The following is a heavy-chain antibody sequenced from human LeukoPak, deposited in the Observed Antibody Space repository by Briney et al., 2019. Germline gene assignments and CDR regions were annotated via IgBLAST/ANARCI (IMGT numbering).Heavy chain of an antibody. V-gene: IGHV4-61*05. CDR1: GGSISSSSYY. Sequence: SETLSLTCTVSGGSISSSSYYWGWIRQPPGKGLEWIGYIYYSGSTNYNPSLKSRVTISVDTSKNQFSLKLSSVTAADTAVYYCARTPVVENYFDYWGQGTLVTVSS. CDR3: ARTPVVENYFDY. CDR2: IYYSGST. D-gene: IGHD2-15*01. J-gene: IGHJ4*02.